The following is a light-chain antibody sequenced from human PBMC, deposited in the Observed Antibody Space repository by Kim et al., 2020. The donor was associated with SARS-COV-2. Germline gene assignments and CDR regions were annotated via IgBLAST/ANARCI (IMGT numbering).Light chain of an antibody. CDR1: QDISNH. Sequence: ASLGDRVTNAGRASQDISNHLAWYQQKPGKAPEVLIYGASTLNPGVPSRFSGRGSGTEFTLTINNLQPEDFATYSCQQLNSFPRTFGQGTKVDIK. CDR3: QQLNSFPRT. J-gene: IGKJ1*01. V-gene: IGKV1-9*01. CDR2: GAS.